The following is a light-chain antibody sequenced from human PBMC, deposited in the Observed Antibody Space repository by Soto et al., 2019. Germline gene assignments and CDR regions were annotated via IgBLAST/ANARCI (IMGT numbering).Light chain of an antibody. CDR1: QSVSTN. CDR3: QQYSSSPS. Sequence: EIVMAQSRRTLSVSPGARSKNYCRASQSVSTNLAWYQQTPGQVPSLLIYGASTRASGIPARFSGSGSGTEFTLTIGSLQSEDFAVYYCQQYSSSPSFGQGTRLEIK. V-gene: IGKV3-15*01. CDR2: GAS. J-gene: IGKJ5*01.